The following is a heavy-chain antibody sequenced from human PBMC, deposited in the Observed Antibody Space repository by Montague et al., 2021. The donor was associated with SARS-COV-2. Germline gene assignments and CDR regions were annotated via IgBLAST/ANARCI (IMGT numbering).Heavy chain of an antibody. CDR1: GASVYSINW. CDR3: ASHPVFQQLYS. J-gene: IGHJ4*02. Sequence: SETLSLTCAVSGASVYSINWWSWVRQPPGRGLEWIAEIHHTGIINFNPSLRSRGLISLDSSKNQFSLTLNPVTAADTATYYCASHPVFQQLYSWGQGTLV. V-gene: IGHV4-4*02. D-gene: IGHD6-13*01. CDR2: IHHTGII.